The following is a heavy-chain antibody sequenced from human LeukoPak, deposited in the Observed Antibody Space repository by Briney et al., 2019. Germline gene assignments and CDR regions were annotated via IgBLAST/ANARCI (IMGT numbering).Heavy chain of an antibody. CDR3: ASRKIQARPIRFLEWDDAFDI. CDR2: INPNSGGT. J-gene: IGHJ3*02. Sequence: ASVKVSCKASGYTFTGYYMHWVRQAPGQGLEWMGWINPNSGGTNYAQKFQGRVTMTRDTSISTAYMELSRLRSDDTAVYYCASRKIQARPIRFLEWDDAFDIWGQGTMVTVSS. V-gene: IGHV1-2*02. D-gene: IGHD3-3*01. CDR1: GYTFTGYY.